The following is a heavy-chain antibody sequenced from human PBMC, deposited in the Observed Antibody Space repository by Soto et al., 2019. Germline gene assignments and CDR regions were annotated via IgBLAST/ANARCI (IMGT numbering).Heavy chain of an antibody. CDR1: GFTFSSYW. CDR3: ARGDYFDRRFDY. CDR2: IKQDETEK. Sequence: GGSLRLSCAASGFTFSSYWMNWVRQAPGRGLEWVADIKQDETEKYYVDSVKGRFTISRDNAKNSLYLQMDSLRAEDTAVYYCARGDYFDRRFDYWGQGTLVTVSS. J-gene: IGHJ4*02. V-gene: IGHV3-7*03. D-gene: IGHD3-22*01.